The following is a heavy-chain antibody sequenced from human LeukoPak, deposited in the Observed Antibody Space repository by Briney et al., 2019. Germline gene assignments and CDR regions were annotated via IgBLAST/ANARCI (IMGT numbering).Heavy chain of an antibody. CDR1: GYTFINYG. Sequence: ASVKVSCKASGYTFINYGFNWVRQAPGQGLEWMGWISAYNGNTLNAQKSQGRVTMTTDTSTSTAYMELRSLRSDDTAVYYCARIGCSSTSCYGNSVDPWGQGTLVTVSS. D-gene: IGHD2-2*01. V-gene: IGHV1-18*01. CDR2: ISAYNGNT. J-gene: IGHJ5*02. CDR3: ARIGCSSTSCYGNSVDP.